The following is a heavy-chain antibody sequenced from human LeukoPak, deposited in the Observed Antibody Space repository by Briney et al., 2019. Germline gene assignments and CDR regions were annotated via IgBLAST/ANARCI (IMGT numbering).Heavy chain of an antibody. Sequence: GGSLRLSCAASGFTSGSYWMNWVRQAPGKGLEWVAIIKQDGSQKFYLDSVRGRFTISTDTANNSLYLLMNSLRAEDTAVYYCARASLSSLLTFDYWGHGTLVTVSS. CDR3: ARASLSSLLTFDY. D-gene: IGHD2-15*01. V-gene: IGHV3-7*01. J-gene: IGHJ4*01. CDR1: GFTSGSYW. CDR2: IKQDGSQK.